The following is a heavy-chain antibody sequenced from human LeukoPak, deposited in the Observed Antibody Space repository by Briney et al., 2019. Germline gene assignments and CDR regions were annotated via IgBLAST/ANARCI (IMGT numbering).Heavy chain of an antibody. CDR2: IYYSGST. Sequence: SETLSLTCTVSGGSISSSSYYWGWIRQPPGKGLEWIGSIYYSGSTYYNPSLKSRVTISVDTPKNQFSLKLSSVTAADTAVYYCASQYVWGSYRYYWGQGTLVTVSS. V-gene: IGHV4-39*01. J-gene: IGHJ4*02. CDR3: ASQYVWGSYRYY. D-gene: IGHD3-16*02. CDR1: GGSISSSSYY.